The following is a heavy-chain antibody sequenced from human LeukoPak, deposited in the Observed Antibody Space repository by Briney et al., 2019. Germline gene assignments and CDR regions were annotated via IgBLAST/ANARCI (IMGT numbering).Heavy chain of an antibody. J-gene: IGHJ4*02. V-gene: IGHV3-23*01. CDR1: GFTFSSYG. D-gene: IGHD3-9*01. CDR2: ISGSGGST. Sequence: PGGSLRLSCAASGFTFSSYGMSWVRQAPGKGLGWVSAISGSGGSTYYADSVKGRFTISRDNSKNTLYLQMNSLRAEDTAVYYCAKIKRYFDWLPPYYFDYWGQGTLVTVSS. CDR3: AKIKRYFDWLPPYYFDY.